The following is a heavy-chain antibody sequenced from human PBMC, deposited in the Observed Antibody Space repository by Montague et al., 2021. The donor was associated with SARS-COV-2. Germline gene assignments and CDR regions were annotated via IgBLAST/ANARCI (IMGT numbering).Heavy chain of an antibody. D-gene: IGHD2-15*01. J-gene: IGHJ2*01. CDR3: AREDAVDWYFDL. CDR2: IYYSGTT. Sequence: SETLSLTCTVSGGSISSSSYYWGWIRQPPGKGPEWIGSIYYSGTTFYNPSLRSRVTMSVDTSKNQFSLRLSSVTAADTAVCYCAREDAVDWYFDLWGRGTLVTVSS. V-gene: IGHV4-39*02. CDR1: GGSISSSSYY.